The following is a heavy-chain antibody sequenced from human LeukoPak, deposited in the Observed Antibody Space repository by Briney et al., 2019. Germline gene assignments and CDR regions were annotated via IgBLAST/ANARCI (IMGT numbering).Heavy chain of an antibody. Sequence: SVKVSCKASGYTFTSYGISWVRQAPGQGLEWMGGIIPIFGTANYAQKFQGRVTITADESTSTAYMELSSLRSEDTAVYYCARVHYDILTGYHDYWGQGTLVTVSS. CDR2: IIPIFGTA. J-gene: IGHJ4*02. V-gene: IGHV1-69*13. CDR1: GYTFTSYG. D-gene: IGHD3-9*01. CDR3: ARVHYDILTGYHDY.